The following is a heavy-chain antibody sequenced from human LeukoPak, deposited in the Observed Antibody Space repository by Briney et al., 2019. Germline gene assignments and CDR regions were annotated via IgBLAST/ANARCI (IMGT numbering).Heavy chain of an antibody. J-gene: IGHJ5*02. Sequence: PETLSLTCAVSGYSISSGYYWGWIRQPPGKGLEWIGSIYHSGSTYYNPSLKSRVTISVDTSKNQFSLKLSSVTAADTAVYYCARDEETEKNNWFDPWGQGTLVTVSS. CDR3: ARDEETEKNNWFDP. CDR1: GYSISSGYY. V-gene: IGHV4-38-2*02. CDR2: IYHSGST. D-gene: IGHD1-14*01.